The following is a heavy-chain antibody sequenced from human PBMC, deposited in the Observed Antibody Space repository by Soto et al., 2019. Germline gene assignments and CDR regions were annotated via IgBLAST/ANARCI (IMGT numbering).Heavy chain of an antibody. CDR3: AKDFVLRFLGCLCRGPSYYYHGMDV. V-gene: IGHV1-18*04. Sequence: ASVKVSCKASGYTFTSYGISWVRQAPGQGLEWMGWIGAYNGNTNYAQKLQGRVTMTTDTSTSTAYMELRSLRSDDTAVYCCAKDFVLRFLGCLCRGPSYYYHGMDVRGQGTTVTVSS. D-gene: IGHD3-3*01. J-gene: IGHJ6*02. CDR1: GYTFTSYG. CDR2: IGAYNGNT.